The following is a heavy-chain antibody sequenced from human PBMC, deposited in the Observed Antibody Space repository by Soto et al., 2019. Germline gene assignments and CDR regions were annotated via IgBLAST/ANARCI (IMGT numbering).Heavy chain of an antibody. CDR2: IRSKAYGGTT. D-gene: IGHD3-3*01. V-gene: IGHV3-49*04. CDR1: GFTFGDYA. CDR3: TSSDYDFWSGYYI. J-gene: IGHJ4*02. Sequence: EVQLVESGGGLVQPGRSLRLSCTASGFTFGDYAMSWVRQAPGKGLEWVGFIRSKAYGGTTEYAASVKGRFTISRDDSKSIAYLQMNSLKTEDTAVYYCTSSDYDFWSGYYIWGQGTLVTVSS.